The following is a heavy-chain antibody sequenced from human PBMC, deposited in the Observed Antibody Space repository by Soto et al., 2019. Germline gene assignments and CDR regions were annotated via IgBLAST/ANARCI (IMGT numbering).Heavy chain of an antibody. Sequence: ETLSLTCAVYGGSFSGYYWSWIRQPPGKGLEWIGEINHSGSTNYNPSLKSRVTISVDTSKNQFSLKLSSVTAADTAVYYCARGRVRVVPAAIKGGYYYYGMDVWGQGTTVTVSS. CDR1: GGSFSGYY. D-gene: IGHD2-2*02. CDR3: ARGRVRVVPAAIKGGYYYYGMDV. J-gene: IGHJ6*02. CDR2: INHSGST. V-gene: IGHV4-34*01.